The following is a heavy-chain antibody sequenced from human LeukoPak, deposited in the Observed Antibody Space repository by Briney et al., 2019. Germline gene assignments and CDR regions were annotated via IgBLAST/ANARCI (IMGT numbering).Heavy chain of an antibody. Sequence: SETLSLTCTVSGGSISSYYWSWIRQPPGKGLEWNVYIYYSGSTNYNPSLKSRVTISVDTSKNQFSLKLSYVTAADTAVYYCARGFDFFRFDYWGQGTLVTVSS. CDR3: ARGFDFFRFDY. CDR1: GGSISSYY. V-gene: IGHV4-59*01. J-gene: IGHJ4*02. CDR2: IYYSGST. D-gene: IGHD3/OR15-3a*01.